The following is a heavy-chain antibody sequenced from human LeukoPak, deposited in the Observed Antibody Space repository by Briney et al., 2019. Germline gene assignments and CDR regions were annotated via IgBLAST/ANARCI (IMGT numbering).Heavy chain of an antibody. CDR1: GFTFSSYS. D-gene: IGHD5-12*01. CDR2: ISSSSSTI. J-gene: IGHJ4*02. V-gene: IGHV3-48*01. Sequence: GGSLRLSCAASGFTFSSYSMNWVRQAPGKGLEWVSYISSSSSTIYYADSVKGRFTISRDNAKNSLYLQMNSLRAEDTAVYYCAESGFSGALDHWGQGTLVTVSS. CDR3: AESGFSGALDH.